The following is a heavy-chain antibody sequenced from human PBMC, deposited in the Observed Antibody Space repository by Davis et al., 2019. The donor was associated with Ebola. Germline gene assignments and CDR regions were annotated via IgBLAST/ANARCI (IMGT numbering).Heavy chain of an antibody. V-gene: IGHV3-23*01. D-gene: IGHD3-10*01. J-gene: IGHJ4*02. CDR2: ISGSGGST. CDR1: GFTFSSYA. Sequence: PGGSLRLSCAASGFTFSSYAMSCVRQAPGKGLEWVSAISGSGGSTYYADSVKGRFTISRDNSKNTLYLQMNSLRAEDTAVYYCARGRFGELPFDYWGQGTLVTVSS. CDR3: ARGRFGELPFDY.